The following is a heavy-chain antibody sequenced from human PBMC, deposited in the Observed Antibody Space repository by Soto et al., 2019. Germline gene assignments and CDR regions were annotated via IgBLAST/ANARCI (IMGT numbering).Heavy chain of an antibody. V-gene: IGHV3-72*01. Sequence: GGSLRLSCAASGFTFSDHYMDWVRQAPGKGLEWVGRTRNKANSYTTEYAASVKGRFTISRDDSKNSLYLQMNSLKTEDTALYYCVSVSGSYYYDYWGQGTLVTVSS. J-gene: IGHJ4*02. D-gene: IGHD3-10*01. CDR1: GFTFSDHY. CDR2: TRNKANSYTT. CDR3: VSVSGSYYYDY.